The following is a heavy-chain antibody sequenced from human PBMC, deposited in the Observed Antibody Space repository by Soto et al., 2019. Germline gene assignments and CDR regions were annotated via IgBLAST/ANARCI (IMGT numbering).Heavy chain of an antibody. CDR2: IYYSGNT. J-gene: IGHJ5*02. V-gene: IGHV4-59*08. Sequence: PSETLSLTCTVSGDPINTYYWSWIRQPPGKGLEWIGYIYYSGNTKYNPSLKSRVTISVDTSKNQFSLRLTSVTAADTAVYYCAKQGGKYGIRSLAPWGQGTLVTVSS. CDR1: GDPINTYY. D-gene: IGHD1-1*01. CDR3: AKQGGKYGIRSLAP.